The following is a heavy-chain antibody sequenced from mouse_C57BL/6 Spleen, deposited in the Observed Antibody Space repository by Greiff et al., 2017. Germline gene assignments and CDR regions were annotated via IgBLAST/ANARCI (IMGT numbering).Heavy chain of an antibody. CDR3: ASDWIRYQAWFAY. V-gene: IGHV1-53*01. D-gene: IGHD1-1*01. J-gene: IGHJ3*01. CDR2: INPSNGGT. Sequence: QVQLQQPGTELVKPGASVKLSCKASGYTFTSYWMHWVKQRPGQGLEWIGNINPSNGGTNYNEKFKSKATRTVDKSSSTAYMQLSSLTSEDSAVYYCASDWIRYQAWFAYWGQGTLVTVSA. CDR1: GYTFTSYW.